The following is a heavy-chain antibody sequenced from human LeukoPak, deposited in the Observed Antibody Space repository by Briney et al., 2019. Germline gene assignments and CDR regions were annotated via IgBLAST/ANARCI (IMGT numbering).Heavy chain of an antibody. CDR3: ARSPPRYYYDSSGLGLVLD. V-gene: IGHV3-74*01. CDR1: GFTFSSSW. CDR2: INSDGSTT. D-gene: IGHD3-22*01. J-gene: IGHJ4*02. Sequence: GGSLRLSCAASGFTFSSSWMHWVRQAPGKGLVWVSRINSDGSTTNYADSVKGRFIISRDNAKNTLYLQMNSLRAEDTAVYYCARSPPRYYYDSSGLGLVLDWGQGTLVTVSS.